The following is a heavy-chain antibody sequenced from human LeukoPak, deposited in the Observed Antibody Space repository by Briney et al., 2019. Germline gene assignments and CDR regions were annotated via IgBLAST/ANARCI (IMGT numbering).Heavy chain of an antibody. V-gene: IGHV4-34*01. CDR2: VNHRGST. D-gene: IGHD1-26*01. J-gene: IGHJ2*01. CDR1: VGSFSNYY. CDR3: ARGDPRRGYCWYFDL. Sequence: PSETLSLTCAVFVGSFSNYYWTWIRQPPGKGLEWIGEVNHRGSTNYSPSLKSRVAISADTSKKQFSLRLSSVTAADTAVYFCARGDPRRGYCWYFDLWGRSNLVTVSS.